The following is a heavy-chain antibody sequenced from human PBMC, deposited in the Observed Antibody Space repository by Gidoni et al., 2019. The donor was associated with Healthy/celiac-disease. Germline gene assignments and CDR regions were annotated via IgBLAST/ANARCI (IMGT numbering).Heavy chain of an antibody. CDR1: GFTFSSYA. CDR2: ISYDGSNK. V-gene: IGHV3-30-3*01. D-gene: IGHD2-15*01. J-gene: IGHJ5*02. Sequence: QVQLVESGGGVVQPGRSLRISCAASGFTFSSYAMHWVRPAPGKGLEWVAVISYDGSNKYYADSVKGRFTISRDNSKNPLYLQMNSLRAEDTAVYYCARDRVVVVVAALHNWFDPWGQGTLVTVSS. CDR3: ARDRVVVVVAALHNWFDP.